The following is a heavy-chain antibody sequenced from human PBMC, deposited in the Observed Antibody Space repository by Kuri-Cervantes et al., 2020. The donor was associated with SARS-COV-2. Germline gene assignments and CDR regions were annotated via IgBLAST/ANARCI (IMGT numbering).Heavy chain of an antibody. V-gene: IGHV6-1*01. Sequence: LRLSCAISGDSVSSNSAAWNWIRQSPSRGLEWLGRTYYRSKWYNDYAVSVKSRITINPDTSKNQFSLQLNSVTPEDTAVYYCARGSNYYDSSGYYSWGQGTLVTVSS. CDR1: GDSVSSNSAA. CDR3: ARGSNYYDSSGYYS. D-gene: IGHD3-22*01. J-gene: IGHJ4*02. CDR2: TYYRSKWYN.